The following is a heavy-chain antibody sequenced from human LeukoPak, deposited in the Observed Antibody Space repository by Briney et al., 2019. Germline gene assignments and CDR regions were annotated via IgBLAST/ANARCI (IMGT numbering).Heavy chain of an antibody. CDR2: IFYSGST. CDR1: GGSIGSDP. CDR3: VRGANL. V-gene: IGHV4-59*01. Sequence: SETLSLTCTVSGGSIGSDPWSWIRRAPGKKLEWFGNIFYSGSTNYNPSLKSRVTISIDTSKNQSSLRLTSVTAADSAVYYCVRGANLWGQGILVTVSS. J-gene: IGHJ5*02. D-gene: IGHD5-12*01.